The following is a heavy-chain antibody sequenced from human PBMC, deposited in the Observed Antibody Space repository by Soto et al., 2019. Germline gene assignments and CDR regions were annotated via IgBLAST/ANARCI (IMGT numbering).Heavy chain of an antibody. V-gene: IGHV3-21*01. CDR1: GFTFSSYS. J-gene: IGHJ4*02. D-gene: IGHD3-10*01. CDR3: ASYYYGSGKESPLSRY. Sequence: GGSLRLSCAASGFTFSSYSMNWVRQAPGKGLEWVSSISSSSSYIYYADSVKDRFTISRDNAKNSLYLQMNSLRAEDTAVYYCASYYYGSGKESPLSRYWGQGTLVTVSS. CDR2: ISSSSSYI.